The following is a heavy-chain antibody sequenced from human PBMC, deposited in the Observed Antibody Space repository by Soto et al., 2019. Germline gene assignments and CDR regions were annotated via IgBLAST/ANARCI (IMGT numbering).Heavy chain of an antibody. D-gene: IGHD5-18*01. J-gene: IGHJ4*02. Sequence: SQTLSLTCAISGDSVSSNSSAWNWIRQSPLRGLEWLGRTYYRSKWYNDYAVSVKSRITINPDTSENQFSLQLNSVTPEDTAVYYWPRSERYRPPYSLDYWGQGPRVTVS. CDR3: PRSERYRPPYSLDY. CDR2: TYYRSKWYN. CDR1: GDSVSSNSSA. V-gene: IGHV6-1*01.